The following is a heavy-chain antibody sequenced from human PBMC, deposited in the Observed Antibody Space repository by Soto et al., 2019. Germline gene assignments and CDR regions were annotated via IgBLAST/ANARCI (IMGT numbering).Heavy chain of an antibody. CDR3: VKLMFDHDSSGFSGDY. CDR2: ISFQGTND. Sequence: QVQLVESGGGVVQPGGSLRLSCAGSGFNFNNYGMYWVRQAPGNGLEWVAFISFQGTNDYYAEAVKGRFTISKDYSKKTLFLQMNSLRADDTAMYYCVKLMFDHDSSGFSGDYWGQGTLVTVS. CDR1: GFNFNNYG. J-gene: IGHJ4*02. V-gene: IGHV3-30*18. D-gene: IGHD3-22*01.